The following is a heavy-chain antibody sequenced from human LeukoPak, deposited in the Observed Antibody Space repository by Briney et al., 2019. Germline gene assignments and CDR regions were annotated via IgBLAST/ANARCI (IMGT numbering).Heavy chain of an antibody. CDR1: GGSFSAYY. CDR3: ARGVTYYYDNSGYVPYYFAH. CDR2: INHSGST. V-gene: IGHV4-34*01. Sequence: SETLSLTCAVYGGSFSAYYWSWIRQSPGKGLEWIGEINHSGSTNYNPSLKSRVTISEDTSKNQFSLKLSSVTAADTAVYYCARGVTYYYDNSGYVPYYFAHWGQGTLDIVSS. J-gene: IGHJ4*02. D-gene: IGHD3-22*01.